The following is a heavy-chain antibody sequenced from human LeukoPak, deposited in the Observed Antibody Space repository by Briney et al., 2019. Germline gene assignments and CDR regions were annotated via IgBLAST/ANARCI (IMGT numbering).Heavy chain of an antibody. CDR3: ARDLPAAVD. V-gene: IGHV3-21*01. CDR2: ISSSSSYI. Sequence: GGSLRLSCAASGFTLSNYSMNWVRQAPGKGLEWVAFISSSSSYIFYADSLKGRFTISRDNAKNSLYLQMNSLRAEDTAVYYCARDLPAAVDWGQGTLVTASS. D-gene: IGHD2-2*01. J-gene: IGHJ4*02. CDR1: GFTLSNYS.